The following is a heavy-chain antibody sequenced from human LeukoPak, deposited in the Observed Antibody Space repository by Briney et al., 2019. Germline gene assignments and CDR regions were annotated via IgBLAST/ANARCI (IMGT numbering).Heavy chain of an antibody. CDR3: ARDRGPRIYYDFWSGYYTLFDY. D-gene: IGHD3-3*01. J-gene: IGHJ4*02. Sequence: ASVKVSCKTSGYTFTTYTITWVRQAPGQGLEWMGWISAYNGNTIYAQKFQDRITLTTDTSTSTAYMELRSLRSDDTAVYYCARDRGPRIYYDFWSGYYTLFDYWGQGTLVTASS. CDR1: GYTFTTYT. V-gene: IGHV1-18*01. CDR2: ISAYNGNT.